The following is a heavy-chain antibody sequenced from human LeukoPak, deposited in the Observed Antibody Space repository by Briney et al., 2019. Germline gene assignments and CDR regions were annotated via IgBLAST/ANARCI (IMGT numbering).Heavy chain of an antibody. CDR1: GFTFSSYW. D-gene: IGHD4-17*01. V-gene: IGHV3-7*01. Sequence: GGSLRLSCAASGFTFSSYWMNWVRQAPGKGLEWVAHIKQDGSEKYYVDSVKGRFTISRDNAKNSLYLQMNSLRAEDTAVYYCARVGVGYGVRLGRVGYWGQGTLVTVSS. CDR2: IKQDGSEK. J-gene: IGHJ4*02. CDR3: ARVGVGYGVRLGRVGY.